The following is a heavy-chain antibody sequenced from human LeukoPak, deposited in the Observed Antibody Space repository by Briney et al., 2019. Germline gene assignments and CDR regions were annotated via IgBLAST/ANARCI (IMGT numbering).Heavy chain of an antibody. Sequence: ASVKVSCKASGYTFTSYAMNWVRQAPGQGLEWMGWINTNTGNPTYAQGFTGRFVFSLDTSVSTAYLQISSLKAEDTAVYYCARVEESVGSGSYYIWGQGTLVTVSS. J-gene: IGHJ4*02. CDR1: GYTFTSYA. CDR3: ARVEESVGSGSYYI. V-gene: IGHV7-4-1*02. CDR2: INTNTGNP. D-gene: IGHD3-10*01.